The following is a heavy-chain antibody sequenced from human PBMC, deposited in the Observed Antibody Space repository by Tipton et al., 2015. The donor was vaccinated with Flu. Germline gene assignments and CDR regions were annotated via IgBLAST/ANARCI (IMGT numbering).Heavy chain of an antibody. CDR3: ARGGDGYNPIDY. J-gene: IGHJ4*02. V-gene: IGHV4-61*02. CDR1: GGSISSGSYY. CDR2: IYTSWST. Sequence: TLSLTCTVSGGSISSGSYYWSWIRQPAGKGLEWIGRIYTSWSTNYNPSLKSRVTISVDTSKNQFSLKLSSVTAADTAVYYCARGGDGYNPIDYWGQGTLVTVSS. D-gene: IGHD5-24*01.